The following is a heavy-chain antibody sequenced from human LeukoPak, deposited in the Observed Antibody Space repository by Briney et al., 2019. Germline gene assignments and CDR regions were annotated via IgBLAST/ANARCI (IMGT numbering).Heavy chain of an antibody. Sequence: SGGSLRLSCAVSGFTFNINTMSWLRQAPGKGLEWVSSISSSSSYIYYADSVKGRFTISRDNAKNSLYLQMNSLRAEDTAVYYCARYNWNYVFDYWGQGTLVTVSS. CDR1: GFTFNINT. J-gene: IGHJ4*02. D-gene: IGHD1-7*01. V-gene: IGHV3-21*01. CDR3: ARYNWNYVFDY. CDR2: ISSSSSYI.